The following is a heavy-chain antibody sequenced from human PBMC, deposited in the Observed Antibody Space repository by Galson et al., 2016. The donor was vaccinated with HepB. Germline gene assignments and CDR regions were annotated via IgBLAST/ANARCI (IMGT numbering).Heavy chain of an antibody. CDR1: GFTFASYG. D-gene: IGHD2/OR15-2a*01. Sequence: SLRLSCAGSGFTFASYGMNWVRQAPGKGLEWVSYITSSGGAIYYTESVKGRFPITTDNAKNSLYLQMNSLRAEDTAVYYCARDIYGPTYFYYYGLDVWGEGTTVTVSA. V-gene: IGHV3-48*01. J-gene: IGHJ6*04. CDR3: ARDIYGPTYFYYYGLDV. CDR2: ITSSGGAI.